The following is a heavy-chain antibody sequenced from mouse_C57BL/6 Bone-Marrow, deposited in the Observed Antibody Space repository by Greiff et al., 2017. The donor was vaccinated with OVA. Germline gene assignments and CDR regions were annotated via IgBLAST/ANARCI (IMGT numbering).Heavy chain of an antibody. CDR3: TRGGSSPYYFDY. CDR2: ISSGGDYI. V-gene: IGHV5-9-1*02. Sequence: EVKLVESGEGLVKPGGSLKLSCAASGFTFSSYAMSWVRQTPEKRLEWVAYISSGGDYIYYADTVKGRFTISRDNARNTLYLQMSSLKSEDTAMYYCTRGGSSPYYFDYWGQGTTLTVSS. CDR1: GFTFSSYA. J-gene: IGHJ2*01. D-gene: IGHD1-1*01.